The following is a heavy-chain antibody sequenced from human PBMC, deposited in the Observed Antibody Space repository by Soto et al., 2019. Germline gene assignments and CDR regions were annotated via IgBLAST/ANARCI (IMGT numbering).Heavy chain of an antibody. CDR2: ISDSGST. J-gene: IGHJ4*02. D-gene: IGHD2-2*03. V-gene: IGHV3-23*01. Sequence: EVQLLESGGGLVQPGGSLRLSCEASGFTFSASAMSWVRQAPRKGLEWVSTISDSGSTYYADSVKGRFTISRDNSKNTLYLQMNSLRAEDTAVYHCAKVWGEDGYCTRNSCLFYFHHWGQGVLVTVSS. CDR1: GFTFSASA. CDR3: AKVWGEDGYCTRNSCLFYFHH.